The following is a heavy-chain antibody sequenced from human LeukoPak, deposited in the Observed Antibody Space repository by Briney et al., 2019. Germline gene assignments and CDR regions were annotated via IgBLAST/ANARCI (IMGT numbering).Heavy chain of an antibody. CDR3: AKDYYYDSSGYLLDY. V-gene: IGHV3-21*04. CDR2: ISSSSSYI. D-gene: IGHD3-22*01. Sequence: GGSLRLSCAASGFTFSSYWMNWVRQAPGKGLEWVSSISSSSSYIYYADSVKGRFTISRDNSKNTLYLQMNSLRAEDTAVYYCAKDYYYDSSGYLLDYWGQGTLVTVSS. CDR1: GFTFSSYW. J-gene: IGHJ4*02.